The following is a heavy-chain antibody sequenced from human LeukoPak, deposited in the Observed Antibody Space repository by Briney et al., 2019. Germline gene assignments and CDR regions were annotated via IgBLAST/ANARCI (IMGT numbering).Heavy chain of an antibody. D-gene: IGHD7-27*01. V-gene: IGHV1-58*01. J-gene: IGHJ4*02. CDR2: IVVGSGNT. CDR3: ARGPRNWGFDDY. Sequence: ASVKVSCKASGFTFTSSAVQWVRQARGQRLEWIGWIVVGSGNTNYAQKFQERVTMTRNTSISTAYMELSSLRSEDTAVYYCARGPRNWGFDDYWGQGTLVTVSS. CDR1: GFTFTSSA.